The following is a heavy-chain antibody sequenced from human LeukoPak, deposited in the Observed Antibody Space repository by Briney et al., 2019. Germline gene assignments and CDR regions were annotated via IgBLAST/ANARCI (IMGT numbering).Heavy chain of an antibody. D-gene: IGHD3-10*01. CDR1: GGSISSYY. CDR3: ARDPPGYGSGSYPDY. J-gene: IGHJ4*02. CDR2: IYYSGST. V-gene: IGHV4-59*12. Sequence: SETLSLTCTVSGGSISSYYWSWIRQPPGKGLEWIGYIYYSGSTNYNPSLKSRVTISVDTSKNQFSLKLSSVTAADTAVYYCARDPPGYGSGSYPDYWGQGTLVTVSS.